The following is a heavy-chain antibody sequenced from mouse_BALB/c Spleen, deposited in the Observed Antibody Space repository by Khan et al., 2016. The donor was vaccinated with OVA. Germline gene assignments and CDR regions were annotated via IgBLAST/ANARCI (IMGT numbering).Heavy chain of an antibody. CDR3: AGDTYRYDVTY. CDR2: IWSGGTS. D-gene: IGHD2-12*01. V-gene: IGHV2-2*01. CDR1: GFSLTAYG. Sequence: QVQLKQSGPGLVQPSQSLSITCTVSGFSLTAYGIHWVRQSPGKGLEWLGVIWSGGTSDYNAPFISRLSFSKDNSKSQVFFKMISPQDDDTAKYYCAGDTYRYDVTYWGQGTLVTVSA. J-gene: IGHJ3*01.